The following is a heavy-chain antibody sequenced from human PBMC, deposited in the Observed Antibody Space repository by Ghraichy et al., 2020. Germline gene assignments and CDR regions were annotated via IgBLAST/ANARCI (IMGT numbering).Heavy chain of an antibody. J-gene: IGHJ2*01. D-gene: IGHD4-17*01. CDR3: ARHKTTVTTYWYFDL. CDR1: GGSISSYY. V-gene: IGHV4-59*08. Sequence: SETLSLTCTVSGGSISSYYWSWIRQPPGKGLEWIGYIYYSGSTNYNPSLKSRVTISVDTSKNQFSLKLSSVTAADTAVYYCARHKTTVTTYWYFDLWGRGTLVTVSS. CDR2: IYYSGST.